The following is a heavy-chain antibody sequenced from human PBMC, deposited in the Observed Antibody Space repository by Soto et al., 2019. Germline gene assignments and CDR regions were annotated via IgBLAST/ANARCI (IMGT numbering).Heavy chain of an antibody. CDR2: ISGSGGST. J-gene: IGHJ6*03. CDR3: AKDGGRFLEWLPGAYMDV. Sequence: GGSLRLSCAASGFTFSSYAMSWVRQAPGKGLEWVSAISGSGGSTYYADSVKGRFTISRDNSKNTLYLQMNSLRAEDTAVYYCAKDGGRFLEWLPGAYMDVWGKGTTVTVSS. D-gene: IGHD3-3*01. V-gene: IGHV3-23*01. CDR1: GFTFSSYA.